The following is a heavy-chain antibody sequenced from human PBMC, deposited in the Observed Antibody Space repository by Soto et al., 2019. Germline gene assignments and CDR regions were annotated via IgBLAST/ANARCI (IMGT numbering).Heavy chain of an antibody. V-gene: IGHV1-24*01. CDR3: ATYGCSGGSCYPGPFDF. D-gene: IGHD2-15*01. CDR1: GYTLTGLS. J-gene: IGHJ4*02. CDR2: FDPEDGET. Sequence: ASVKVSCKVSGYTLTGLSMHWVRQAPGKGLEWMGGFDPEDGETIYAQKFQGRVTMTEDTSTDTAYMELSSLRSEDTAVYYCATYGCSGGSCYPGPFDFWGQGTRVTVSS.